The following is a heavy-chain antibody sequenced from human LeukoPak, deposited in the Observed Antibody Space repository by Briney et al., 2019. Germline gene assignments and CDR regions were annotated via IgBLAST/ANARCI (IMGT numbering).Heavy chain of an antibody. CDR1: GFTFDDYA. CDR2: ISWNSGSI. D-gene: IGHD3-10*01. V-gene: IGHV3-9*01. J-gene: IGHJ4*02. Sequence: PGGSLRLSCAASGFTFDDYAMHWVRQAPGKGLEWVSGISWNSGSIGYADSVKGRFTISRDNAKNSLYLQMNSLRAEDTALYYCAKDHYGSGSYYYFDYWGQGTLVTVSS. CDR3: AKDHYGSGSYYYFDY.